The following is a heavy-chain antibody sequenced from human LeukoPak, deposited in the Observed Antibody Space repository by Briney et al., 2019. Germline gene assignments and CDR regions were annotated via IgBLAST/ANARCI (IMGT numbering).Heavy chain of an antibody. V-gene: IGHV1-69*13. J-gene: IGHJ4*02. CDR1: GGTFSSYA. CDR2: IIPIFGTA. D-gene: IGHD1-26*01. Sequence: SVKASCKASGGTFSSYAISWVRQAPGQGLEWMGGIIPIFGTANYAQKFQGRVTITADESTSTAYMELSSLRSEDTAVYYCARGPEVRATAGYYFDYWGQGTLVTVSS. CDR3: ARGPEVRATAGYYFDY.